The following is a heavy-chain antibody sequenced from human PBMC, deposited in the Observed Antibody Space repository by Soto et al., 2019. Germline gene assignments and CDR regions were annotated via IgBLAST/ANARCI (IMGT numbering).Heavy chain of an antibody. CDR1: GFTFSTYA. CDR2: IDNSGGIT. CDR3: AKGGYIYVFLFDC. Sequence: EVQLLESGGGLVQPGGSLRLSCAASGFTFSTYAMSWVRQAPGKGLEWVSTIDNSGGITYYADSVKGRFTISRDNSKNTLYLQMNSLRAEDTAVYYCAKGGYIYVFLFDCWGQGTLVTVSS. J-gene: IGHJ4*02. D-gene: IGHD5-18*01. V-gene: IGHV3-23*05.